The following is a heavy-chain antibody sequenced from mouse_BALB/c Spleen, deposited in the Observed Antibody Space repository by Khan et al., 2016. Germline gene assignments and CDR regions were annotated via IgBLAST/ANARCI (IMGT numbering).Heavy chain of an antibody. CDR2: INPDSYTI. Sequence: EVKLLESGGGLVHPGGSLKLSCAASGFAFSRYWMSWVRQAPGKGLEWIAEINPDSYTINYTPSLKDKFIISRDNAKNTLYLQMSKVRSEDTALYYCARAGYYGYLAYWGQGTLVTVSA. J-gene: IGHJ3*01. CDR1: GFAFSRYW. V-gene: IGHV4-1*02. CDR3: ARAGYYGYLAY. D-gene: IGHD1-1*01.